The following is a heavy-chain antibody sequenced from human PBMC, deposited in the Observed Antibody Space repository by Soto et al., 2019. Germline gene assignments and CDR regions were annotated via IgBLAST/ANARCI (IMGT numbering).Heavy chain of an antibody. CDR2: ISYDGSNK. D-gene: IGHD2-2*01. CDR3: ARDIRYCSSTSCPLAKVLDP. J-gene: IGHJ5*02. V-gene: IGHV3-30-3*01. Sequence: QVQLVESGGGVVQPGRSLRLSCAASGFTFSSYAMHWVRQAPGKGLEWVAVISYDGSNKYYADSVKGRFTISRDNSKNTLYLQMNSLRAEDTAVYYCARDIRYCSSTSCPLAKVLDPWGQGTLVTVSS. CDR1: GFTFSSYA.